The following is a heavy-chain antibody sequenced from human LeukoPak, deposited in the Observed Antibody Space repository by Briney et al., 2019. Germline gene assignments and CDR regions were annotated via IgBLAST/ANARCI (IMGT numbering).Heavy chain of an antibody. CDR1: GFTFDDYG. Sequence: GGSLRLSCAASGFTFDDYGMSWVRQAPGKGLEWVAAINWNGGSTGYADSVKGRFTISRDNAKNSLYLQMNSLRAEDTAVYYCAKDQGSGSGYYSWGYFDYWGQGTLVTVSS. V-gene: IGHV3-20*04. D-gene: IGHD3-10*01. CDR3: AKDQGSGSGYYSWGYFDY. J-gene: IGHJ4*02. CDR2: INWNGGST.